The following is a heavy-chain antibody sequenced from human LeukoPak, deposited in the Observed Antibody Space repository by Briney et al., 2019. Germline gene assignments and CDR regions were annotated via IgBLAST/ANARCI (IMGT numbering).Heavy chain of an antibody. CDR3: ATGAYCGGDCYHYGMDV. CDR1: GYTLTELS. V-gene: IGHV1-24*01. CDR2: FDPEDGET. Sequence: ASVKVSCKVSGYTLTELSMHWMRQAPGKGLEWMGGFDPEDGETIYAQKFQGRVTMTEDTSTDTAYMELSSLRSEDTAVYYCATGAYCGGDCYHYGMDVWGQGTTVTVSS. J-gene: IGHJ6*02. D-gene: IGHD2-21*01.